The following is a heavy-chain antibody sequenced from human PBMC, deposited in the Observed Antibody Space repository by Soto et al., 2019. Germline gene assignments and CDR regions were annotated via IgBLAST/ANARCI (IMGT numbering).Heavy chain of an antibody. CDR2: IKQDGSEK. D-gene: IGHD2-15*01. J-gene: IGHJ6*02. CDR3: AREGCSGGSCYRPRSFLYNYYYYGMDV. V-gene: IGHV3-7*05. Sequence: GSLRLSCAASGFTFSSYWMSWVRQAPGKGLEWVANIKQDGSEKYYVDSVKGRFTISRDNAKNSLYLQMNSLRAEDTAVYYCAREGCSGGSCYRPRSFLYNYYYYGMDVWGQGTTVTVSS. CDR1: GFTFSSYW.